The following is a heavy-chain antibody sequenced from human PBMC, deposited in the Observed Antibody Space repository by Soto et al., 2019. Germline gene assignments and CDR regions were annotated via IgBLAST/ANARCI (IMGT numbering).Heavy chain of an antibody. CDR1: GGSISSSSYY. V-gene: IGHV4-39*01. CDR3: ARQYYFGSGSYYSRPFDF. J-gene: IGHJ4*02. Sequence: SETLSLTCTVSGGSISSSSYYWGWIRRPPGKGLEWIGSIYYSGNTYYNPSLKSRVTISVDTAKNQFSLKLSSVTAADTAVYYCARQYYFGSGSYYSRPFDFWGQGTLVTVSS. CDR2: IYYSGNT. D-gene: IGHD3-10*01.